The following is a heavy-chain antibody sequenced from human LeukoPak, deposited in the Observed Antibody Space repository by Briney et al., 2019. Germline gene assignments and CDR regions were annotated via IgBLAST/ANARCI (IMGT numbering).Heavy chain of an antibody. Sequence: SETLSLTCTISSGSIGSFYWSWIRQPPGKGLEWIGYINFSGSTKSNSALGSRVTISMDTSKNQFSLKLNSGTAADTAVYYCTRGGSADPFEHWGQGTLVTVSS. CDR1: SGSIGSFY. D-gene: IGHD1-26*01. CDR2: INFSGST. J-gene: IGHJ4*02. V-gene: IGHV4-59*08. CDR3: TRGGSADPFEH.